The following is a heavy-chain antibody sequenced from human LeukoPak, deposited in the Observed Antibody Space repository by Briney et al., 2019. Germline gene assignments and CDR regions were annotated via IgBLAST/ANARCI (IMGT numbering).Heavy chain of an antibody. CDR2: ISAYNGNT. V-gene: IGHV1-18*01. CDR1: GYTFTSYG. CDR3: ARDGVVTANLYYYYGMDV. Sequence: ASVKVSCKASGYTFTSYGISWVRQAPGQGLEWMGWISAYNGNTNYAQKLQGRVTMTTDTSTSTAYMELRSLRSDDTAVYYCARDGVVTANLYYYYGMDVWGQGTTVTVSS. J-gene: IGHJ6*02. D-gene: IGHD2-21*02.